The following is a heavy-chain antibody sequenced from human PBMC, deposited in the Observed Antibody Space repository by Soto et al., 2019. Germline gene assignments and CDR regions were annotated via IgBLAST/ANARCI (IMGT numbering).Heavy chain of an antibody. J-gene: IGHJ6*02. Sequence: ASVKVSCKASGYTFTSYAMHWVRQAPGQRLEWMGWINAGNGNTKYSQKFQDRVTITRDTSASTAYMELSSLRSEDTAVYYCARDSVTMVRGVITLTATGIGPLPEYGMDVWGQGTTVTV. V-gene: IGHV1-3*01. D-gene: IGHD3-10*01. CDR2: INAGNGNT. CDR1: GYTFTSYA. CDR3: ARDSVTMVRGVITLTATGIGPLPEYGMDV.